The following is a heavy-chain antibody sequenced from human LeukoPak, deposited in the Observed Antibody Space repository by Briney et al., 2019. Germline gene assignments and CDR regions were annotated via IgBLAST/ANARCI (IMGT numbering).Heavy chain of an antibody. J-gene: IGHJ4*02. D-gene: IGHD3-16*02. CDR2: ISGSGGST. Sequence: PGGSLRLSCAASGFTSSSYAMSWVRQAPGKGLEWVSAISGSGGSTYCADSVKGRFTISRDNSKNTLYLQMNSLRAEDTAVYYCAKNLHYDYVWGSYPLDYWGQGTLVTVSS. CDR1: GFTSSSYA. CDR3: AKNLHYDYVWGSYPLDY. V-gene: IGHV3-23*01.